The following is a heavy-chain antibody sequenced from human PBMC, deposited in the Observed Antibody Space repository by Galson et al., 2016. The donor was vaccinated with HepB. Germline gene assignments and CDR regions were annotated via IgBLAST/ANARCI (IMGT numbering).Heavy chain of an antibody. Sequence: SLRLTCAASGFNFDSFDLHWVRQAPGKGPEWVAAISYDGTTKYFGDSVKGRFSISRDNSKNTLYLQMNSLRGDDTAVYYCTKGRNGYPYNWGQGTLVTVSS. J-gene: IGHJ4*02. V-gene: IGHV3-30*18. CDR2: ISYDGTTK. CDR3: TKGRNGYPYN. CDR1: GFNFDSFD. D-gene: IGHD5-24*01.